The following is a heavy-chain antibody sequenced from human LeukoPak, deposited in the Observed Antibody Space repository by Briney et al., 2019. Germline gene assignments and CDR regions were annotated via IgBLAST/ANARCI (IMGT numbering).Heavy chain of an antibody. J-gene: IGHJ4*02. Sequence: GGSLRLSCAASGFTFSNYAMSWVRQAPGKGLEWVSAITGSGGNTYYADSVKGRFTISRDNSKNTLYLQMNSLRDEDTAVYYCTKWGDFDVLTGYYVPDFWGQGTLVTVSS. CDR2: ITGSGGNT. CDR1: GFTFSNYA. V-gene: IGHV3-23*01. D-gene: IGHD3-9*01. CDR3: TKWGDFDVLTGYYVPDF.